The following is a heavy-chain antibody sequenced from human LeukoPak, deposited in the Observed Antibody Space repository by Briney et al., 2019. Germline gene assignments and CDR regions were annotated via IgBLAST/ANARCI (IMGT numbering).Heavy chain of an antibody. V-gene: IGHV3-48*04. CDR1: GFTLNSYR. J-gene: IGHJ4*02. D-gene: IGHD3-10*01. CDR2: ISTSSSTI. CDR3: ARSSHYYGSGAYYFDY. Sequence: GGSLRLSCAASGFTLNSYRMNWVRQAPGKGLEWVSYISTSSSTIYYADSVRGRFTISRDNAKNSLYLQMNSLRAEDTAVYYCARSSHYYGSGAYYFDYWGQGTLVTVSS.